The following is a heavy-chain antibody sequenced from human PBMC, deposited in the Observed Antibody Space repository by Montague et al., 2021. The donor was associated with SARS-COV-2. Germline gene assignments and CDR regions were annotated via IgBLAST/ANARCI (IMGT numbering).Heavy chain of an antibody. V-gene: IGHV5-51*07. Sequence: QSGAEVKAPGESLKISCKGSGYSFTSYWIGWVHQMPGKGLEWMGIIYPGDSDTRYSPSFQGQVTISADKSISTAYLQWSSLKASDTAIYYCARVTDYYYDPSGYWDAFDIWGPGTMVPV. CDR3: ARVTDYYYDPSGYWDAFDI. CDR2: IYPGDSDT. D-gene: IGHD3-22*01. J-gene: IGHJ3*02. CDR1: GYSFTSYW.